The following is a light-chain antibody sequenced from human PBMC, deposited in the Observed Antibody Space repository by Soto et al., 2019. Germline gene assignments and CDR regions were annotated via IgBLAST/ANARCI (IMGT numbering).Light chain of an antibody. V-gene: IGLV2-8*01. CDR2: EVT. CDR1: SSDVGGYDY. J-gene: IGLJ1*01. CDR3: SSYGGSNNYV. Sequence: QSVLSQPPSASGSPGQSVTISCTGTSSDVGGYDYVSWYQQHPGKAPKLMIYEVTKRPSGVPDRFSGSKSGYTASLTVSGLQAEDEADYYCSSYGGSNNYVFGTGTKVTV.